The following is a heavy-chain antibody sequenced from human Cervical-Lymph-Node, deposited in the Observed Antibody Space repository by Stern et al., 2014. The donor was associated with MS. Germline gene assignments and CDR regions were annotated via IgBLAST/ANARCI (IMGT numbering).Heavy chain of an antibody. CDR3: ARGVTAVTNYVPNWCFDL. V-gene: IGHV4-39*02. J-gene: IGHJ2*01. D-gene: IGHD4-11*01. CDR1: GGSITNRDY. Sequence: HLQLQESGPGLVKPSETLSLTCTVSGGSITNRDYWGWIRQSPGKGLEWIGSVYYSGITYYRPSLKSRATISIDTSRNQFFMRLHSVTATDTAVYFCARGVTAVTNYVPNWCFDLWGRGTLVTVSS. CDR2: VYYSGIT.